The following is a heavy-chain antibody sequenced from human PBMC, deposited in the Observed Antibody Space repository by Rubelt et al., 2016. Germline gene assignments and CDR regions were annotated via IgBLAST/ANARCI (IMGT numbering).Heavy chain of an antibody. Sequence: QVQLQESGPGLVKSSETLSLTCTVSGGSISNYYWSWIRQPPGKGLEWIGHIYYSGSTNYNPSLKSRFTISVDTSKNQFSLKLSSVTAADTAVYYCARGNSAEYWGQGTLVTVSS. CDR3: ARGNSAEY. V-gene: IGHV4-59*12. CDR2: IYYSGST. D-gene: IGHD4-23*01. CDR1: GGSISNYY. J-gene: IGHJ4*02.